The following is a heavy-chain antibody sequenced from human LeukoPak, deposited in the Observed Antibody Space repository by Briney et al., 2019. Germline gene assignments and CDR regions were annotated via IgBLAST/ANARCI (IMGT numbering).Heavy chain of an antibody. J-gene: IGHJ4*02. CDR3: ARYVVYGSGKYYFDY. CDR1: GGSFSSTTYY. V-gene: IGHV4-39*01. CDR2: INYSGST. D-gene: IGHD3-10*01. Sequence: SETLSLTCTVSGGSFSSTTYYWSWHRQPPGKGVEWIASINYSGSTYYNTSLKSRVTISVDTSENQLSLKLSSVTAADTAVYYCARYVVYGSGKYYFDYWGQGTLVTVSS.